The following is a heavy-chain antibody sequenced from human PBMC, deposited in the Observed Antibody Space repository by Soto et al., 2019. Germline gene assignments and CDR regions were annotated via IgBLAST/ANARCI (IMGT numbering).Heavy chain of an antibody. CDR3: ARDLDLEPSGVAY. V-gene: IGHV3-30-3*01. J-gene: IGHJ4*02. CDR1: GFTFSSYA. Sequence: QVQLVESGGCVVQPGRSLRLSCAASGFTFSSYAMHWVRQAPGKGLEWVAVISYDGSNKYYADSVKGRFTISRDNSKNTLYLQMNSLRAEDTAVYYCARDLDLEPSGVAYWGQVTLVTVSS. CDR2: ISYDGSNK. D-gene: IGHD1-1*01.